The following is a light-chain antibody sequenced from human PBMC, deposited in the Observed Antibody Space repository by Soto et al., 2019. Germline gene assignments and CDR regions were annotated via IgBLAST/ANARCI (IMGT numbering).Light chain of an antibody. V-gene: IGKV3-11*01. CDR1: PSVGRS. CDR3: QQRSNWPPAT. Sequence: LVRTQSPAPLPLSPGERATPAARALPSVGRSLAGYQQNPGQAPRLLIVDVPNRATGIPARFSGSGSGTDFALTISSREPEDVAGYYCQQRSNWPPATFGQGTKVESK. CDR2: DVP. J-gene: IGKJ1*01.